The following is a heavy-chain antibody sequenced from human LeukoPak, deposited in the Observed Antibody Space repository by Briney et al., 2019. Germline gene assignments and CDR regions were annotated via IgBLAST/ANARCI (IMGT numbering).Heavy chain of an antibody. Sequence: GGSLRLSCAASGFTFSSYAMSWVRQAPGKGGEWVSAISGSGGSTYYADSVKGRFTISRDNSKNTLYLQMNSLRAEDTAVHYCTTDPERPIIVVVPAAMSSGVLGWGQGTLVTVSS. J-gene: IGHJ4*02. CDR2: ISGSGGST. D-gene: IGHD2-2*01. V-gene: IGHV3-23*01. CDR1: GFTFSSYA. CDR3: TTDPERPIIVVVPAAMSSGVLG.